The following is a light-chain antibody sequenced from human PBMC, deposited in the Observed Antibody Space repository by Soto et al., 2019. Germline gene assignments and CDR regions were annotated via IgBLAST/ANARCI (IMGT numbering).Light chain of an antibody. V-gene: IGKV1-6*01. CDR2: AAS. J-gene: IGKJ5*01. CDR3: LQDYNYFG. CDR1: QGIRND. Sequence: AIQMTQSPSSLSASVGDTVTITCRTSQGIRNDLGWYQQKPGKAPKLLIYAASSLQSGVPSRFSGSGSGTEFTLTISSPQPEDVATYYCLQDYNYFGFGQGTRLEIK.